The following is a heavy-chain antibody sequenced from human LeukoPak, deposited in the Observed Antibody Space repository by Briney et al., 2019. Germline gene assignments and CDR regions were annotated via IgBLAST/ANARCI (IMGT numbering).Heavy chain of an antibody. CDR1: GFTFSSYW. J-gene: IGHJ5*02. CDR3: ARDRCSGGSCYTNWFDP. D-gene: IGHD2-15*01. Sequence: PGGSLRLPCAASGFTFSSYWMHWVRQAPGKGLVWVSRINSDGSSASYADSVKGRFTISRDNAKNTLYLQMNSLRAEDTAVYYCARDRCSGGSCYTNWFDPWGQGTLVTVSS. V-gene: IGHV3-74*01. CDR2: INSDGSSA.